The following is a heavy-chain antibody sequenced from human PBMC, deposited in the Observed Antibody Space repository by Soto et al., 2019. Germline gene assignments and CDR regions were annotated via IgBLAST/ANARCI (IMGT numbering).Heavy chain of an antibody. D-gene: IGHD1-1*01. CDR3: ASSGWGASGTPYLDF. Sequence: PGGSLRLSCAASGVTFKTSEVHWVRRAPGKVLEWLSFIRASDNSIYYADSVEGRFTISGDNAKNSVSLQMNSLTVEDTAIYYCASSGWGASGTPYLDFWGQGTLVTVSS. CDR2: IRASDNSI. J-gene: IGHJ4*02. V-gene: IGHV3-48*03. CDR1: GVTFKTSE.